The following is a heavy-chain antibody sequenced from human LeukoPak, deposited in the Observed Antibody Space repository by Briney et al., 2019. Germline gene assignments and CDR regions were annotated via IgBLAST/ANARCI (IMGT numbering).Heavy chain of an antibody. CDR2: ISSSGSTI. CDR1: GFTLSTYN. Sequence: QPGGSLRLSCAASGFTLSTYNMKWVRQAPRKGLEWVSYISSSGSTIYYADSVKGRFTISRDNAKNSLYLQMNSLRAEDTAVYYCAELGITMIGGVWGKGTTVTISS. J-gene: IGHJ6*04. V-gene: IGHV3-48*03. D-gene: IGHD3-10*02. CDR3: AELGITMIGGV.